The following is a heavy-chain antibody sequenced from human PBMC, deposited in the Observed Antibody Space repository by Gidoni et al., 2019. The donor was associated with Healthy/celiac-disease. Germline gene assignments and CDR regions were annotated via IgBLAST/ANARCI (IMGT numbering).Heavy chain of an antibody. CDR3: ARDLLRFSPLVKDYYYYYGMDV. CDR2: IIPILGIA. CDR1: GGTFSSYP. V-gene: IGHV1-69*04. Sequence: QVQLVQSGAEVKKPVSSVKVSCKASGGTFSSYPISWVRQAPGQGLEWMVRIIPILGIANYAQKFQGRVTITADKSTSTAYMELSSLRSEDTAVYYCARDLLRFSPLVKDYYYYYGMDVWGQGTTVTVSS. J-gene: IGHJ6*02. D-gene: IGHD3-3*01.